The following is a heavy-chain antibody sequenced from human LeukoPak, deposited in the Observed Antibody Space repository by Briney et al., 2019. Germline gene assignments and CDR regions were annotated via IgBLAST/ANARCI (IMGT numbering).Heavy chain of an antibody. D-gene: IGHD4-23*01. CDR2: IYYSGST. CDR3: ARSVVTLYWYFDL. CDR1: IGSITSYY. Sequence: SETLSLTCTVSIGSITSYYWSWIRQPPGKGLEWIGYIYYSGSTNYNPSLKNRVTISVDTSKNHVSLKVNSVTAADTAVYYCARSVVTLYWYFDLWGRGTLVTVSS. V-gene: IGHV4-59*01. J-gene: IGHJ2*01.